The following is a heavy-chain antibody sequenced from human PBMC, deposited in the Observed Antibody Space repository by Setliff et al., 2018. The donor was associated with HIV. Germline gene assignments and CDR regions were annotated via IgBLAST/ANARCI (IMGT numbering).Heavy chain of an antibody. CDR2: IYSGGST. CDR3: ARDRGDSYYDFWSNYAHFDY. D-gene: IGHD3-3*01. CDR1: EVIVSNNY. J-gene: IGHJ4*02. Sequence: GGSLRLSCAVSEVIVSNNYMSWVRQAPGKGLEWVSVIYSGGSTDHADSVKGRFTISRDNAKNSLSLQMNSLRAEDTAVYYCARDRGDSYYDFWSNYAHFDYWGQGTLVTVSS. V-gene: IGHV3-53*01.